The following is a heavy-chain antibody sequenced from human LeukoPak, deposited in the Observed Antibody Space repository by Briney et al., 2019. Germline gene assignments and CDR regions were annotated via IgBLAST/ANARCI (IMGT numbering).Heavy chain of an antibody. J-gene: IGHJ3*02. Sequence: PSETLSLTCAVSGDSFSSHYWTWIRQPPGRGLEWIGYISYIGTTNYNPSLKSRVTISIDTSKNQFSLRLSSVTTADTAVYYCAIVVVTVTKGFDIWGLGTMVSVSS. V-gene: IGHV4-59*11. D-gene: IGHD4-17*01. CDR2: ISYIGTT. CDR3: AIVVVTVTKGFDI. CDR1: GDSFSSHY.